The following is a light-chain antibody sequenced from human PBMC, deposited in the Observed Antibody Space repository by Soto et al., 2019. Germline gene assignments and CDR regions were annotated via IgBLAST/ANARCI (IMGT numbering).Light chain of an antibody. CDR3: QQYCSSPWT. J-gene: IGKJ1*01. CDR1: QRVLYSSSNKNY. V-gene: IGKV4-1*01. Sequence: DIVMTQSPDSLAVSLGERATINCKSSQRVLYSSSNKNYLAWYQQKPGQPPKLLIYWASTRESGVPDRFSGSGSGTDFTRTISSLQAEDVAVYYCQQYCSSPWTFGQGTKVEIK. CDR2: WAS.